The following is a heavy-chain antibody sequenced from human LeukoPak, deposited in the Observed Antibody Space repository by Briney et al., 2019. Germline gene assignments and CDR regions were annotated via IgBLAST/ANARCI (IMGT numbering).Heavy chain of an antibody. V-gene: IGHV4-59*01. Sequence: SETLSLTCTVSGGSISSYYWSWIRQPPGKGLEWIGYIYYSGSTNYNPSLKSRVTISVDTSKNQFSLKLSSVTAADTAVYYCARVRDGYNFYFDYWGQGTLVTVSS. CDR3: ARVRDGYNFYFDY. J-gene: IGHJ4*02. CDR2: IYYSGST. D-gene: IGHD5-24*01. CDR1: GGSISSYY.